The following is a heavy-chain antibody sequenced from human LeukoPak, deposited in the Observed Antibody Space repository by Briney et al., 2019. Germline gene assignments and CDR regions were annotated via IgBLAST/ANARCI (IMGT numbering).Heavy chain of an antibody. J-gene: IGHJ4*02. CDR3: ARFIAAPYYFDY. Sequence: GGSLRLSCAASGFTFSSYSMNWVGQGPGKGVEWVSFISSSRSYIYYADSVKGRFTISRDKAKNSLYLQMNSLRAEDTAVYYCARFIAAPYYFDYWGRGTLVTVSS. D-gene: IGHD6-13*01. CDR1: GFTFSSYS. CDR2: ISSSRSYI. V-gene: IGHV3-21*01.